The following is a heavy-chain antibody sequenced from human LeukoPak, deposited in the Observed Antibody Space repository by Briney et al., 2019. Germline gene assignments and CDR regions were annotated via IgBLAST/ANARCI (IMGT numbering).Heavy chain of an antibody. V-gene: IGHV3-30-3*01. CDR1: GFTFSSSV. CDR3: VRALMGTSDH. Sequence: GRSLRLSCAASGFTFSSSVMIWVRQAPGKGLEWVALISYDGNTKDSVKGRFTISRDNSKNTLSLQMSSLRPEDTAVYYCVRALMGTSDHWGQGSLVTVSS. CDR2: ISYDGNTK. D-gene: IGHD7-27*01. J-gene: IGHJ4*02.